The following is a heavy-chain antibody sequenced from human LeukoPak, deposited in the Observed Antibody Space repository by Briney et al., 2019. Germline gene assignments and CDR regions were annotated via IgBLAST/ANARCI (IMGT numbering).Heavy chain of an antibody. CDR3: AHRLGTDYGGYGDAFDI. Sequence: ESGPTLVKPTQTLTLTCTFSGFSLSTTGVAVAWIRQPPGKALEWLALIYWDGDKRYSPSLRSRLTITKDTSKNQVVFIMTIMNPVDTATYFCAHRLGTDYGGYGDAFDIWGQGTMVTVSS. V-gene: IGHV2-5*02. CDR2: IYWDGDK. D-gene: IGHD4-23*01. CDR1: GFSLSTTGVA. J-gene: IGHJ3*02.